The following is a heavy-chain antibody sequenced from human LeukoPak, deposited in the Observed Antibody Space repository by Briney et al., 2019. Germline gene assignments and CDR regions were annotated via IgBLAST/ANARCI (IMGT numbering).Heavy chain of an antibody. J-gene: IGHJ4*02. V-gene: IGHV3-23*01. CDR3: ARPATYYDILTGYDY. D-gene: IGHD3-9*01. Sequence: GGSLRLSCEASGFTFNSYAMSWVRQAPGKGLEWVSAISASGGRTDYAESVKGRFTISRDNSNNTVYLQMNSLRTEDTAVYYCARPATYYDILTGYDYWGQGTQVTVSS. CDR1: GFTFNSYA. CDR2: ISASGGRT.